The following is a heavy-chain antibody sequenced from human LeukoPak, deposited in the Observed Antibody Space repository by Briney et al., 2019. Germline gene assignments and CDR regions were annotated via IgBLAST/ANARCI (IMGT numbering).Heavy chain of an antibody. CDR3: TAENFLYAFDI. Sequence: GGSLRLSCAASGFTFSSYAMSWVRQAPGEGLEWVGRIKRKNDLGTTDYAAPVKARFTISRDDSKNTLYLQMNSLKTEDTAVYYCTAENFLYAFDIWGQGTMVTVSS. J-gene: IGHJ3*02. CDR1: GFTFSSYA. CDR2: IKRKNDLGTT. D-gene: IGHD1-7*01. V-gene: IGHV3-15*01.